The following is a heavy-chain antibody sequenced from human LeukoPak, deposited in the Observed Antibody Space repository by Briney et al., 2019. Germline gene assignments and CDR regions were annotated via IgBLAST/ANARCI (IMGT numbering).Heavy chain of an antibody. V-gene: IGHV4-39*01. J-gene: IGHJ4*02. CDR2: VHYSGST. Sequence: SETLSLTCTVSGGSISSSSSYWGWIRQPPGKGPEWIGSVHYSGSTYNHPSLKSRVNITVDTSKNQFSLKLSCMSAADTAVYYCARQRIAAVARGGFDYWGRGTLVTVSS. CDR3: ARQRIAAVARGGFDY. D-gene: IGHD6-13*01. CDR1: GGSISSSSSY.